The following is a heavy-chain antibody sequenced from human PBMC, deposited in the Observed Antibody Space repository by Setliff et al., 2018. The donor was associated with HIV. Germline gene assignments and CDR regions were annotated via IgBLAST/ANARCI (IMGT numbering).Heavy chain of an antibody. CDR1: GGSISSSNYY. CDR3: ARKVGGDFDY. J-gene: IGHJ4*02. Sequence: LSLTCTVSGGSISSSNYYWGWIRQSPGRGLEWIGSIYFSGSAYYNPSLKSRVTISIDTSKNQFSLKLSSVTAADTAVYFCARKVGGDFDYWGQGTLVTVSS. D-gene: IGHD2-2*01. V-gene: IGHV4-39*07. CDR2: IYFSGSA.